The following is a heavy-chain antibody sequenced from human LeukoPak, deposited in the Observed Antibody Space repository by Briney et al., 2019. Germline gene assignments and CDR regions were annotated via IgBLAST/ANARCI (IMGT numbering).Heavy chain of an antibody. V-gene: IGHV3-30-3*01. Sequence: PGGSLRLSCAASGFTFSSYWMHWVRQAPGKGLEWVAVISYDGSSKYFADSVKGRFTISRDNSKNTLYLQMNSLRAEDTAVYYCVRDRRNDYFDYWGQGTLVTVSS. J-gene: IGHJ4*02. CDR3: VRDRRNDYFDY. D-gene: IGHD2-8*01. CDR2: ISYDGSSK. CDR1: GFTFSSYW.